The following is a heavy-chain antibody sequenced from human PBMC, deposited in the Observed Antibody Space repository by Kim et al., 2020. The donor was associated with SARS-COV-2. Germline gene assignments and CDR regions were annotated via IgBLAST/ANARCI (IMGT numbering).Heavy chain of an antibody. Sequence: GGSLRLSCAASGFTFSSYWMGWVRQAPGKGLEWVANIKQDGSEKYYVDSVKGRFTISRDNAKNSLYLQMNSLRAEDTAVYYCARDSHLFRGVIDFDYWGQGTLVTVSS. CDR3: ARDSHLFRGVIDFDY. CDR1: GFTFSSYW. J-gene: IGHJ4*02. V-gene: IGHV3-7*01. D-gene: IGHD3-10*01. CDR2: IKQDGSEK.